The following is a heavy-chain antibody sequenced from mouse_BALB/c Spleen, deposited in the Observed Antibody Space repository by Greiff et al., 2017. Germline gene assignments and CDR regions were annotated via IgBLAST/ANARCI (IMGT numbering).Heavy chain of an antibody. CDR1: GYSITSDYA. CDR2: ISYSGST. J-gene: IGHJ4*01. V-gene: IGHV3-2*02. CDR3: ARRLWLRPDYYAMDY. D-gene: IGHD2-2*01. Sequence: EVKLMESGPGLVKPSQSLSLTCTVTGYSITSDYAWNWIRQFPGNTLEWMGYISYSGSTSYNPSLKSRISITRDTSKNQFFLQLNSVTTEDTATYYCARRLWLRPDYYAMDYWGQGTSVTVSS.